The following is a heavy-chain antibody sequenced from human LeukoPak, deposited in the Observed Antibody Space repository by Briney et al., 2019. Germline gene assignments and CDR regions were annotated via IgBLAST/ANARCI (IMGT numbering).Heavy chain of an antibody. CDR2: IIPIFGTA. CDR1: GGTSSSYA. D-gene: IGHD2-21*02. Sequence: SVKVSCKASGGTSSSYAISWVRQAPGQGLEWMGGIIPIFGTANYAQKFQGRVTITADESTSTAYTELSSLRSEDTAVYYCARDPHCGGDCQYYYYGMDVWGQGTTVTVSS. J-gene: IGHJ6*02. V-gene: IGHV1-69*13. CDR3: ARDPHCGGDCQYYYYGMDV.